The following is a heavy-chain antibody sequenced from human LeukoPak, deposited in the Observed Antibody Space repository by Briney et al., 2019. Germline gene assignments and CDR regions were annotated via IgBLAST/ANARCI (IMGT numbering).Heavy chain of an antibody. V-gene: IGHV1-8*01. CDR3: ARVVEYCSSTSCSLGLDY. CDR1: GYTFTSYD. D-gene: IGHD2-2*01. Sequence: ASVKVSCKASGYTFTSYDINWVRQATGQGLEWMGWMNPNSGNTGYAQKFQGRVTVTRNTSISTAYMELSSLRSEDTAVYYCARVVEYCSSTSCSLGLDYWGQGTLVTVSS. J-gene: IGHJ4*02. CDR2: MNPNSGNT.